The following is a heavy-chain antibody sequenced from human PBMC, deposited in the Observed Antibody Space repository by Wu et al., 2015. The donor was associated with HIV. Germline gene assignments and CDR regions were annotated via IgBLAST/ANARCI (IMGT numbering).Heavy chain of an antibody. J-gene: IGHJ6*02. Sequence: QVQLVQSGAEVRKPGSSVKISCRASGDTFNSYAINWVRQAPGQGLEWMGGIITPFGSAQYAQKFKGRLTITTDESMTTAYMELSGLRFEDTAIYYCARPGGSPQSGYYYYAMDVVGPRDHGHRLL. V-gene: IGHV1-69*05. CDR3: ARPGGSPQSGYYYYAMDV. D-gene: IGHD3-16*01. CDR2: IITPFGSA. CDR1: GDTFNSYA.